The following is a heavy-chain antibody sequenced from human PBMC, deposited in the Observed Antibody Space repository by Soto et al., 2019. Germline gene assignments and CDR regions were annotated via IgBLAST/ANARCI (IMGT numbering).Heavy chain of an antibody. J-gene: IGHJ6*02. CDR1: GGSISSCGYS. CDR2: IYHSGST. CDR3: ARRERGYYYYYGMDV. D-gene: IGHD1-1*01. V-gene: IGHV4-30-2*01. Sequence: SETLSLTCAVSGGSISSCGYSWSWIRQPPGKGLEWIGYIYHSGSTYYNPSLKSRVTISVDRSKNQFSLKLSSVTAADTAVYYCARRERGYYYYYGMDVWGQGTTVTVSS.